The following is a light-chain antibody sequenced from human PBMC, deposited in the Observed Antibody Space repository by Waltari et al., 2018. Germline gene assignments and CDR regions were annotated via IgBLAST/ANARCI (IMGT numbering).Light chain of an antibody. CDR1: QSLVHSNGNTY. CDR2: EVS. J-gene: IGKJ1*01. V-gene: IGKV2-30*02. CDR3: MQGTHWPPWT. Sequence: DVVLTQSPLSLPVTLGQPASISCRSSQSLVHSNGNTYLSWLQQRPGQSPRRLIYEVSNRDSEVPDRFSGSGSGTDFTLKISRVEAEDIGVYYCMQGTHWPPWTFGQGTKVEIK.